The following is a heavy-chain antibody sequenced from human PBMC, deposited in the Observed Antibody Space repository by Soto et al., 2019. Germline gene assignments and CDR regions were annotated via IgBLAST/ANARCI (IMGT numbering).Heavy chain of an antibody. Sequence: QVQVAQSGAEVKKPGASVKVSCKASGYTFTGYYIYWVRQAPGQGLEWMGWINPNSGATDYAQKFQGRVTMSRDTSISTAYMELRRLRSDDTAVYYCARSLNYLDYWCQGTLVTVSS. CDR3: ARSLNYLDY. CDR2: INPNSGAT. V-gene: IGHV1-2*02. J-gene: IGHJ4*02. CDR1: GYTFTGYY.